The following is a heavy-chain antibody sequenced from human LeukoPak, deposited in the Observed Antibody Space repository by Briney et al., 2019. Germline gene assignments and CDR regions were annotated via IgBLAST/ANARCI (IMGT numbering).Heavy chain of an antibody. CDR3: ARVYCSGGSCYPVYYFYY. CDR2: ISSSSSYI. J-gene: IGHJ4*02. Sequence: PGVSLTLSCAAAGFTFRSYSMNWVRQAPGQGLEWVSSISSSSSYIHHADSVKGRFTISSDNAKNSLYLQMNSLRAEDTAVYYCARVYCSGGSCYPVYYFYYWGQGTLVTVSS. V-gene: IGHV3-21*01. CDR1: GFTFRSYS. D-gene: IGHD2-15*01.